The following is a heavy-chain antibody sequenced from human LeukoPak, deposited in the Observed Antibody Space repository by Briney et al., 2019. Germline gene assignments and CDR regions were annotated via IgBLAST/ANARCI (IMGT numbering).Heavy chain of an antibody. Sequence: SETLSLTCTVSGVFIRSGSYYWSWIRQPAGKGLEWIGRIYTSGTTNYNPSLKSRVTISVGTSKSQFSLKLNSVTAADTAVYYCAREVSDYDILTGWIDYWGQGALVSVSS. CDR2: IYTSGTT. V-gene: IGHV4-61*02. CDR1: GVFIRSGSYY. D-gene: IGHD3-9*01. CDR3: AREVSDYDILTGWIDY. J-gene: IGHJ4*02.